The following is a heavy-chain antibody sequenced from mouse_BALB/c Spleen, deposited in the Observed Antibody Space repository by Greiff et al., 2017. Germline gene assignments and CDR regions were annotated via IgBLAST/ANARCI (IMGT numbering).Heavy chain of an antibody. CDR3: ARDRYPHYYAMDY. CDR1: GFSLTGYG. V-gene: IGHV2-6-7*01. D-gene: IGHD2-14*01. CDR2: IWGDGST. J-gene: IGHJ4*01. Sequence: VQLQQSGPGLVAPSQSLSITCTVSGFSLTGYGVNWVRQPPGKGLEWLGMIWGDGSTDYNSALKSRLSISKDNSKSQVFLKMNSLQTDDTARYYCARDRYPHYYAMDYWGQGTSVTVSS.